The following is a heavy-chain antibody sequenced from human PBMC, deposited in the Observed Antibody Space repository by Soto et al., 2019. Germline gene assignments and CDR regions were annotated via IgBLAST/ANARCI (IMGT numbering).Heavy chain of an antibody. J-gene: IGHJ4*02. CDR1: GFTFSSYS. D-gene: IGHD3-22*01. V-gene: IGHV3-48*02. Sequence: GGSLRLSCAASGFTFSSYSMNWFRQAPGKGLEWVSYISSSSSTIYYADSVKGRFTISRDNAKNSLYLQMNSLRDEDTAVYYCATGGITMIVVVIQPPGYWGQGTLVTVSS. CDR3: ATGGITMIVVVIQPPGY. CDR2: ISSSSSTI.